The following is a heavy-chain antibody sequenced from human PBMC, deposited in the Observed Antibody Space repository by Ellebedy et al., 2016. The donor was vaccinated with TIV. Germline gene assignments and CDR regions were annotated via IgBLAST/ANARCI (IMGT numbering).Heavy chain of an antibody. CDR1: GFTFTDYW. CDR2: IKEDGSQT. J-gene: IGHJ4*02. D-gene: IGHD2-2*03. Sequence: GESLKISCVASGFTFTDYWMSWVRQAPGKGLEWVANIKEDGSQTHYVDSVKGRFTISRDNAKNSLYLQMSSLRDEDTAVYYCLREYGFYWGQGILVTVSS. V-gene: IGHV3-7*03. CDR3: LREYGFY.